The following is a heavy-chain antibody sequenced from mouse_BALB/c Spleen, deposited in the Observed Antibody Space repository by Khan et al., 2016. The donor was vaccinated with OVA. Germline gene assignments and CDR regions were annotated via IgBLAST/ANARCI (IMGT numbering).Heavy chain of an antibody. J-gene: IGHJ1*01. CDR2: INTYTGEP. CDR3: ANYGDWYFDV. CDR1: GYTFTNYG. V-gene: IGHV9-3-1*01. D-gene: IGHD1-1*02. Sequence: QIQLVQSGPELKKPGETVKISCKASGYTFTNYGMNWVKQAPGKGLKWMGWINTYTGEPTYAADFKGRFAFSLETSASTAYLQVDNHKNKDTATYFCANYGDWYFDVWGAGTTVTVSS.